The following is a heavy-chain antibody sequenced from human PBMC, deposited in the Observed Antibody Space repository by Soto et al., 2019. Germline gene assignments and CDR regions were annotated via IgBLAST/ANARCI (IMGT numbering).Heavy chain of an antibody. CDR1: GGSISSYY. CDR3: ARDKVVVGGGYASKYGMDC. CDR2: IYYSGST. J-gene: IGHJ6*02. D-gene: IGHD5-12*01. Sequence: PSETLSLTCTVSGGSISSYYWSWIRQPPGKGLEWIGYIYYSGSTNYNPSLKSRVTISVDTSKNQFSLKLSSVTAAHTAVYYCARDKVVVGGGYASKYGMDCWGQGTTVRVAS. V-gene: IGHV4-59*01.